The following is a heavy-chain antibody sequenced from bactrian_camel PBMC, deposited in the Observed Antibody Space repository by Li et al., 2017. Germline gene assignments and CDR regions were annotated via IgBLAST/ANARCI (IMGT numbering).Heavy chain of an antibody. V-gene: IGHV3S25*01. CDR2: SSSGALSL. CDR3: VKPNPDARGGFDH. Sequence: QLVESGGGLVQPGGSLRLSCAASGFTISPYWMDWVRQGPGKGLEWVSSSSSGALSLVYADSVKGRFTISRDNAKNTVYLLMNSLKPEDTAVYYCVKPNPDARGGFDHWGQGTQVTVS. D-gene: IGHD1*01. J-gene: IGHJ4*01. CDR1: GFTISPYW.